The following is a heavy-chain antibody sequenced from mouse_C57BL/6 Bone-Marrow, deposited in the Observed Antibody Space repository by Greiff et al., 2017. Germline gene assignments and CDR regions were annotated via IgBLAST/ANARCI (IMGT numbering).Heavy chain of an antibody. CDR3: ARGVYYDLYYYAMGD. Sequence: DVMLVESGGGLVKPGGSLKLSCAASGFTFSSYAMSWVRQTPEKRLEWVATISDGGSYTYYPDNVKGRFTISRDNAKNNLYLQMSHLKSEDTAMYYCARGVYYDLYYYAMGDWGQGASVAVSS. V-gene: IGHV5-4*03. D-gene: IGHD2-4*01. CDR2: ISDGGSYT. CDR1: GFTFSSYA. J-gene: IGHJ4*01.